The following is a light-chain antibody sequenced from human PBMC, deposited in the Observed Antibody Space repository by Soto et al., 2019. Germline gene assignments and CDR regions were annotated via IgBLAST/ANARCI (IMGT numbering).Light chain of an antibody. Sequence: QSALTQPAAVSGAPGQSITISCSGTRSDIGSYNYVAWYQQFPGKTSKILIYGVSNRPSGVSSRFSGSKSGNTASLTIPGLQAEDGADYYCISYTGSSTSDVFGSGTKVTVL. CDR2: GVS. CDR1: RSDIGSYNY. J-gene: IGLJ1*01. V-gene: IGLV2-14*01. CDR3: ISYTGSSTSDV.